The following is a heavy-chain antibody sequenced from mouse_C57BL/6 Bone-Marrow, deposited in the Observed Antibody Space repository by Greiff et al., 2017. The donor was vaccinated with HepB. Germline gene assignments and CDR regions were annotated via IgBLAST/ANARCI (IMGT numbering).Heavy chain of an antibody. J-gene: IGHJ4*01. Sequence: EVKLQQSGAELVRPGASVKLSCTASGFNIKDYYMHWVKQRPEQGLEWIGRIDPEDGDTEYAPKFQGKATMTADTSSNTAYLQLSSLTSEDTAVYYCTTIYYYGSRYYAMDYWGQGTSVTVSS. CDR2: IDPEDGDT. V-gene: IGHV14-1*01. CDR3: TTIYYYGSRYYAMDY. D-gene: IGHD1-1*01. CDR1: GFNIKDYY.